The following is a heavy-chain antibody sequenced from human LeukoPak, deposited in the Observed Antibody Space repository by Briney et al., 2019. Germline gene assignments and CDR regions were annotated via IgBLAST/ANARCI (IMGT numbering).Heavy chain of an antibody. Sequence: GRSLRLSCAASGFTFSAYGMHWVRQAPGKGPEWVAVIWYDGSNKYYADSVKGRFTISRDNSKNMLYLQMNSLRAEDTAVYYCASAAGPFDNWGQGTLVTVSP. V-gene: IGHV3-33*08. CDR2: IWYDGSNK. CDR3: ASAAGPFDN. D-gene: IGHD6-13*01. J-gene: IGHJ4*02. CDR1: GFTFSAYG.